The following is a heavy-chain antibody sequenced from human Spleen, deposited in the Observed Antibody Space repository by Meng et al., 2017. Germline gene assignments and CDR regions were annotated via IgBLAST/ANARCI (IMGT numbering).Heavy chain of an antibody. D-gene: IGHD1-26*01. Sequence: QITLKESGPTLVKPTQTLTLTCPFSGFSLSTSGVGVAWIRQPPGKALECLALVYWDDTKRYSPYLRGRLTVTKDTSKNLVFLTMTNMDPVDTATYYCAHDSVGARGFEYWGQGALVTVSS. CDR2: VYWDDTK. CDR1: GFSLSTSGVG. J-gene: IGHJ4*02. V-gene: IGHV2-5*02. CDR3: AHDSVGARGFEY.